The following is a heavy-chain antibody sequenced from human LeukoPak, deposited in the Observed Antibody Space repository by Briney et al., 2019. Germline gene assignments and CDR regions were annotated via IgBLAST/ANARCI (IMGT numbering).Heavy chain of an antibody. J-gene: IGHJ5*02. V-gene: IGHV1-69*05. Sequence: SVKVSCKASGGTFSSYAISWVRQAPGQGLEWMGGIIPIFGTANYAQKFQGRVTITTDESTSTAYMELSSLRSEDTAVYYCARVDSWDDWFDPWGQGTLVTVSS. CDR2: IIPIFGTA. CDR3: ARVDSWDDWFDP. CDR1: GGTFSSYA. D-gene: IGHD6-13*01.